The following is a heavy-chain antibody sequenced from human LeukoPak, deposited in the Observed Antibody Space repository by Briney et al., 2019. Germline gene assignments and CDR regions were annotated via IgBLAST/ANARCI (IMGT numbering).Heavy chain of an antibody. CDR1: GYTFTSYS. D-gene: IGHD3-10*01. Sequence: APVKVSCKASGYTFTSYSMHWVRQAPGQGLDWMGIINPSGGSTTYAQKFQGRVTMTRDTSTSTVYMELSSLRSEDTAVYYCARDRGPFSANYYFDFWGQGTLVTVSS. V-gene: IGHV1-46*01. J-gene: IGHJ4*02. CDR2: INPSGGST. CDR3: ARDRGPFSANYYFDF.